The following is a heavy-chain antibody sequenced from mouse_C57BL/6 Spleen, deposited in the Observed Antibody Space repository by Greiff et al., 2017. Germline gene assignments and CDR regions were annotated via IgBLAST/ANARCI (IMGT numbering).Heavy chain of an antibody. V-gene: IGHV1-74*01. CDR3: EIGDYDGDYFDY. D-gene: IGHD2-4*01. CDR1: GYTFTSYW. CDR2: IHPTDSDT. J-gene: IGHJ2*02. Sequence: VQLQQPGAELVKPGASVKVSCKASGYTFTSYWMHWVKQRPGQGLEWIGRIHPTDSDTTYNQKFKGKATLTVDKSSSTAYMQLSSLTSEDSAVYYCEIGDYDGDYFDYWGQGTSLTVSS.